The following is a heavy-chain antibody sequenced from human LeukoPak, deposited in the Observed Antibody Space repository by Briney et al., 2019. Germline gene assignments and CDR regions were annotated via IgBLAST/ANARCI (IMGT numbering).Heavy chain of an antibody. V-gene: IGHV3-23*01. CDR3: ARAEDIVATGALDY. Sequence: GGSLRLSRALSGITFSDYAMSWVRQAPRKGLEWVSGICGRGGSTNYADSVTGRFTLYRDNSKNTLYLQMNSLRAEDTAVYYCARAEDIVATGALDYWGQGTLVTVSS. CDR1: GITFSDYA. D-gene: IGHD5-12*01. CDR2: ICGRGGST. J-gene: IGHJ4*02.